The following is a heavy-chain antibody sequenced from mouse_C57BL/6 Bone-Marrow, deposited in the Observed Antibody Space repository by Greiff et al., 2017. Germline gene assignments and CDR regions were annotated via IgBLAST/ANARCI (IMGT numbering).Heavy chain of an antibody. CDR2: ISYSGST. J-gene: IGHJ1*03. Sequence: EVQLQQSGPGLAKPSQTLSLTCSVTGYSIPSDYWNWIRKFPGNKLASLGHISYSGSTYYNPSLKSRVSRTRDTSKSQYYLQLNSVTTEDTATYYCARYYWYFDVWGTGTTGTVSS. CDR3: ARYYWYFDV. CDR1: GYSIPSDY. V-gene: IGHV3-8*01.